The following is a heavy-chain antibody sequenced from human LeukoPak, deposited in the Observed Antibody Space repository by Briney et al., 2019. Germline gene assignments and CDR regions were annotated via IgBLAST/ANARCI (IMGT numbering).Heavy chain of an antibody. CDR1: GFTFSSFA. D-gene: IGHD6-19*01. Sequence: GGSLRLSCAASGFTFSSFAMAWVRHAPGKGLECVSTISASLGTPYYSDSVKGRFTISRDNSKNTVSLEMNSLRAEDTAVYYCAKKHFPTSGWIDSWGQGTLVTVSS. CDR3: AKKHFPTSGWIDS. V-gene: IGHV3-23*01. CDR2: ISASLGTP. J-gene: IGHJ4*02.